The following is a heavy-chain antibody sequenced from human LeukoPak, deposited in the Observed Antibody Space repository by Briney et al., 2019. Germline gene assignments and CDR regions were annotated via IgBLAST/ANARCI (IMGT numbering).Heavy chain of an antibody. J-gene: IGHJ4*02. CDR1: GFTFSSYA. CDR3: AKAGGRELWLDY. V-gene: IGHV3-23*01. Sequence: LSGGSLRLSCAASGFTFSSYAMSWVRQAPGKGLEWVSAISGSGGSTYYADSVKGRFTISRDNSKNTLYLQMNSLRAEDTAVYYCAKAGGRELWLDYWGQGTLVTVSS. D-gene: IGHD1-26*01. CDR2: ISGSGGST.